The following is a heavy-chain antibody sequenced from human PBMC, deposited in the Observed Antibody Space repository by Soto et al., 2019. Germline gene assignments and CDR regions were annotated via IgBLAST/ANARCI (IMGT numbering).Heavy chain of an antibody. V-gene: IGHV5-51*01. CDR2: IYPGDSDT. Sequence: PXESLKISCKGSGYSFSTYWIGWVRQMPGKGLEWMGIIYPGDSDTRYSPSFQGQVTISADKSITTAYLQWSSLKASDTAMYFCARQSDDSSNWFDHWGQGTLVTVSS. CDR3: ARQSDDSSNWFDH. D-gene: IGHD6-6*01. CDR1: GYSFSTYW. J-gene: IGHJ5*02.